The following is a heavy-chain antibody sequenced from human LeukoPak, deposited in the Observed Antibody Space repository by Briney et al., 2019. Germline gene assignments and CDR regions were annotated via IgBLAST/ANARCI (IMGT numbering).Heavy chain of an antibody. CDR2: IYYSGST. CDR3: ARHGLRWPKLDWYYLDY. J-gene: IGHJ4*02. Sequence: SETLSLTCIVSGGSISSYYWSWIRQPPGKGLEWIGYIYYSGSTNYNPSLKNRVTISVDTSNNQFSLKLSSVTAADTAVYYCARHGLRWPKLDWYYLDYWGQGTLVTVSS. D-gene: IGHD4-23*01. CDR1: GGSISSYY. V-gene: IGHV4-59*01.